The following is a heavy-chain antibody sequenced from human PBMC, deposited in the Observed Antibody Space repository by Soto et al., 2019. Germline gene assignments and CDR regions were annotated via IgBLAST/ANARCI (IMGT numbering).Heavy chain of an antibody. CDR1: GGTFSTYA. V-gene: IGHV1-69*01. Sequence: QVQLEQSGDEVKQPGSSVRVSCKTSGGTFSTYAINWVRQAPGQGLEWMGAIIPLFGTADYSQKFQGRVTITADESTSTAYMELSSLRSDDTAVYFCARPKGTYSSGYYYFDFWGQGTLVTVSS. CDR2: IIPLFGTA. D-gene: IGHD6-19*01. J-gene: IGHJ4*02. CDR3: ARPKGTYSSGYYYFDF.